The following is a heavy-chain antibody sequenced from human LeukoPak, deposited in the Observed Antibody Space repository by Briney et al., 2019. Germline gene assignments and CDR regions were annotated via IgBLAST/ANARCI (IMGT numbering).Heavy chain of an antibody. D-gene: IGHD2-2*01. V-gene: IGHV3-53*01. Sequence: GGSLRLSCAASGFTVSSNYMSWVRQGPGKGLECVSVISNDGDTYYADSVKCRFTISRDNSKNTLYLQMNSLRAEDTAVYYCAKWAPVVPGRRWGQGTMVTVSS. CDR2: ISNDGDT. CDR1: GFTVSSNY. CDR3: AKWAPVVPGRR. J-gene: IGHJ3*01.